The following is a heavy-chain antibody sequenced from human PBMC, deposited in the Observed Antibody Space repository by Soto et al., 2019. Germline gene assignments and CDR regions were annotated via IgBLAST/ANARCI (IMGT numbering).Heavy chain of an antibody. CDR1: GGTFSSYA. D-gene: IGHD6-19*01. V-gene: IGHV1-69*12. Sequence: QVQLVQSGAEVKKPGSSVKVSCKASGGTFSSYAINWVRQAPGQGLEWMGGIIPIFATADYAQKFQGRVTITADESTSTGDMELSSLRSEDTAVYYSAQWLVGVNDYYGMDVRGQGTTVTVSS. J-gene: IGHJ6*02. CDR2: IIPIFATA. CDR3: AQWLVGVNDYYGMDV.